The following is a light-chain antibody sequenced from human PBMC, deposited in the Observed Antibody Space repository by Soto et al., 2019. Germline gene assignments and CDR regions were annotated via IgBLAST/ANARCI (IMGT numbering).Light chain of an antibody. J-gene: IGKJ2*02. CDR3: QQLDSYPRT. CDR1: QGISSY. CDR2: AAS. V-gene: IGKV1-9*01. Sequence: IQLTQSPSSLSASVGDRVTITCRASQGISSYLAWYQQKPGKAPKLLIYAASTLQSGVPSRFSGSGSGTDFTLTNSSLQPEDFETYYCQQLDSYPRTFGQGTKLEIK.